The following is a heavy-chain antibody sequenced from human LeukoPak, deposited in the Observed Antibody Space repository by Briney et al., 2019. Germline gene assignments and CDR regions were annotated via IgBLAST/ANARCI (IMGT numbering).Heavy chain of an antibody. Sequence: SETLSLTCTVSGGSISSGSYDWYWIPQPAGKGLEWLGHIYTSGSSNYSPSLKSRVTISVDTSKNQFSLKLTSVTAADTAVYYCTKGRGIWGQGTLVTVSS. V-gene: IGHV4-61*09. J-gene: IGHJ4*02. CDR2: IYTSGSS. CDR1: GGSISSGSYD. D-gene: IGHD3-10*01. CDR3: TKGRGI.